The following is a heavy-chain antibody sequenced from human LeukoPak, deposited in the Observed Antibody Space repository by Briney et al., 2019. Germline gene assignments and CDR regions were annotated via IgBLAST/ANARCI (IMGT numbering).Heavy chain of an antibody. CDR2: ITYDGYYK. CDR3: ARDLSPVVRASPMGY. J-gene: IGHJ4*02. Sequence: GTSLRLSCAASGFTFTTYGMHWVRQSPGKGLEWVTLITYDGYYKYYSDSVKGRFTISSDTSKNTLYLQMNSLRAEDTAVYYCARDLSPVVRASPMGYWGQGTLVTVSS. CDR1: GFTFTTYG. D-gene: IGHD3-10*01. V-gene: IGHV3-30*03.